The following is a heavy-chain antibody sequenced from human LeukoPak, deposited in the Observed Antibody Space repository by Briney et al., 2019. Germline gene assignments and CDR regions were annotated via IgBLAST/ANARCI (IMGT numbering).Heavy chain of an antibody. D-gene: IGHD3-10*01. V-gene: IGHV3-30*04. CDR3: AILLSPFGEDTFDI. J-gene: IGHJ3*02. CDR2: ISYDGSNK. CDR1: GFTFSSYA. Sequence: GGSLRLSCAASGFTFSSYAMHWVRQATGQGLEWVAVISYDGSNKYYADSVKGRFTISRDNSKNTLYLQMNSLRAEDTAVYYCAILLSPFGEDTFDIWGQGTMVTVSS.